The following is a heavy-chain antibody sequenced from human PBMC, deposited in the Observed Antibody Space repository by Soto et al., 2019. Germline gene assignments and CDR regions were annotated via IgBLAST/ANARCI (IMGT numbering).Heavy chain of an antibody. CDR1: GFTFSSYG. CDR3: ARDLDCSGGSCYHQFDY. J-gene: IGHJ4*02. CDR2: IWYDGSNK. D-gene: IGHD2-15*01. V-gene: IGHV3-33*01. Sequence: GGSLRLSCAASGFTFSSYGMHWVRQAPGKGLEWVAVIWYDGSNKYYADSVKGRFTISRDNSKNTLYLQMNSLRAEDTAVYYCARDLDCSGGSCYHQFDYWGQGTLVTVSS.